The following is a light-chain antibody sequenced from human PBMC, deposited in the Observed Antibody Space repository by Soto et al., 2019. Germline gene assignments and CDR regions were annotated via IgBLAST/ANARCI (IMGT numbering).Light chain of an antibody. V-gene: IGKV1-27*01. CDR3: QQYNSAPGT. J-gene: IGKJ1*01. CDR2: AAS. Sequence: DIQMTQSPSSLSASVGDRATITCRASQGISSYLAWYQQKPGKVPKLLIYAASTLQSGVPSRFSGSGSGTDFTLTISSLQPEDFAAYYCQQYNSAPGTFGQGTKVEIK. CDR1: QGISSY.